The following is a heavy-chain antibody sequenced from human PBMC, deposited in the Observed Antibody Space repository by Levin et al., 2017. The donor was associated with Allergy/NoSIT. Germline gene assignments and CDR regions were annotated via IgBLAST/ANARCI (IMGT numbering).Heavy chain of an antibody. V-gene: IGHV3-48*01. J-gene: IGHJ4*02. CDR3: ARVKDYDFWSGYYMAEVGDY. CDR2: ISSSSSTI. Sequence: PGGSLRLSCAASGFTFSSYSMNWVRQAPGKGLEWVSYISSSSSTIYYADSVKGRFTISRDNAKNSLYLQMNSLRAEDTAVYYCARVKDYDFWSGYYMAEVGDYWGQGTLVTVSS. D-gene: IGHD3-3*01. CDR1: GFTFSSYS.